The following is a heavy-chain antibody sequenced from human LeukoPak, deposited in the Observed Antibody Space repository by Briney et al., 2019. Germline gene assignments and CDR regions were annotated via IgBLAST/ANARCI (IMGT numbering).Heavy chain of an antibody. CDR2: ISYDGSNK. Sequence: PGGSLRLSCAASGFTFSSYGMHWVRQAPGKGLEWVAVISYDGSNKYYADSVKGRFTISRDNSKNTLYLQMNSLRAEDTAVYYCAKPYSSGWFQGDGMDVWGQGTTVTVSS. CDR3: AKPYSSGWFQGDGMDV. J-gene: IGHJ6*02. CDR1: GFTFSSYG. V-gene: IGHV3-30*18. D-gene: IGHD6-19*01.